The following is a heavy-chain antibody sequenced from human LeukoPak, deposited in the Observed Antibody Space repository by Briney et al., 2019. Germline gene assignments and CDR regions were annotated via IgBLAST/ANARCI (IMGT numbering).Heavy chain of an antibody. J-gene: IGHJ6*02. CDR2: IIPILGIA. Sequence: GASVKVSCKASGGTFSSYAISWVRQAPGQGLEWMGRIIPILGIANYAQKFQGRVTITADKSTSTAYMELSSLRSEDTAVYYCARALSSSSSPRRYYYGMDVWGQGTTVTVSS. CDR1: GGTFSSYA. CDR3: ARALSSSSSPRRYYYGMDV. D-gene: IGHD6-13*01. V-gene: IGHV1-69*04.